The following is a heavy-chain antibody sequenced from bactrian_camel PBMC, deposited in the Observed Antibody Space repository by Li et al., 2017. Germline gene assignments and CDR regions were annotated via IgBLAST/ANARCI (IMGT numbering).Heavy chain of an antibody. V-gene: IGHV3S1*01. J-gene: IGHJ7*01. CDR1: GFHSYTSYC. D-gene: IGHD2*01. CDR2: IDADLGST. Sequence: HVQLVESGGGSVQSGGSLILSCVYSGFHSYTSYCMGWYRQAPGKEREAVAAIDADLGSTRYADSVKGRFTISQDNAKNTLYLQMNSLKPEDTAMYYCAADQGSSGAYDYLGDYGMDYWGEGTQVTVS.